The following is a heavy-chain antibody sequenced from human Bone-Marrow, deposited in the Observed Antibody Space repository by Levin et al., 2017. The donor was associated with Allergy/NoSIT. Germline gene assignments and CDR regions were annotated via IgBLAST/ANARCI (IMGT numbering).Heavy chain of an antibody. CDR3: GSAREGRNGMDI. V-gene: IGHV3-74*01. CDR2: LNGDGTTT. CDR1: GFTFSKYW. Sequence: GESLKISCAASGFTFSKYWMHWVRQVPGKGLVWVGRLNGDGTTTNYADSVKGRFTISRDNAKNTLYLQMGSLRSEDTAVYYCGSAREGRNGMDIWGQGTTVTVSS. D-gene: IGHD3-10*01. J-gene: IGHJ6*02.